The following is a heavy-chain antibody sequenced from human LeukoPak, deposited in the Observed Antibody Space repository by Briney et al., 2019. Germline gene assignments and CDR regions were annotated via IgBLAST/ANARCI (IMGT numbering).Heavy chain of an antibody. D-gene: IGHD4-17*01. V-gene: IGHV4-4*07. CDR2: LHTSGST. CDR3: ARDFGYGDYFFDD. CDR1: GGSISSYY. J-gene: IGHJ4*02. Sequence: SETLSLTCTVSGGSISSYYWSWIRQPAGEGLEWIGRLHTSGSTHYNPSLKSRVTMSVDTSKNQFSLKLSSVTAADTAVYYCARDFGYGDYFFDDWGQGTLVAVSS.